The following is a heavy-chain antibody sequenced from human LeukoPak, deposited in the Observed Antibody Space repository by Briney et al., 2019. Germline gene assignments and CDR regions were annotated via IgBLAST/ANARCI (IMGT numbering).Heavy chain of an antibody. J-gene: IGHJ4*02. D-gene: IGHD4-17*01. CDR3: AKDGDLYGDYDFDY. V-gene: IGHV3-23*01. Sequence: HAGGSLRLSCAASGFTFSSYAMNWVRQAPGKGLEWVSDISGSGDSTYYADSVKGRFTISRDNSENTLYLQMNSLRAEDTAVYYCAKDGDLYGDYDFDYWGQGTLVTVSS. CDR2: ISGSGDST. CDR1: GFTFSSYA.